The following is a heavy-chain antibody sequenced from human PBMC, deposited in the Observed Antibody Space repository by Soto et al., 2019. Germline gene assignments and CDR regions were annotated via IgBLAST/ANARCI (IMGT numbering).Heavy chain of an antibody. CDR1: GGTFRSSA. CDR3: ARDRDRLQLGGNYYYIMDV. Sequence: QVQLVQSGAEVKKPGSSVKLSCKASGGTFRSSAISWVRQAPGQGLEWMGGIIPIFPTPDYAQKFQERVTTTEDESASTADLELSSLTSEDTAVYYCARDRDRLQLGGNYYYIMDVWGQGTTVTVSS. J-gene: IGHJ6*02. V-gene: IGHV1-69*12. D-gene: IGHD4-4*01. CDR2: IIPIFPTP.